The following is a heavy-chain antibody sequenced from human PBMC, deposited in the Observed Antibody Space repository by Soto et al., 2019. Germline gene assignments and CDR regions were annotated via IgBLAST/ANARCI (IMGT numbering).Heavy chain of an antibody. CDR1: GYTFTSYA. J-gene: IGHJ4*02. V-gene: IGHV1-3*05. Sequence: QVQLVQSGAEEKKPGASVKVSCKASGYTFTSYAMHWVRQAPGQRLEWMGWINAGNGNTKYSQKFQGRVTITRATSAGTAYMELSSLRSEDTAVYYCASAWVVVTAPDYWGQGTLVTVSS. D-gene: IGHD2-21*02. CDR2: INAGNGNT. CDR3: ASAWVVVTAPDY.